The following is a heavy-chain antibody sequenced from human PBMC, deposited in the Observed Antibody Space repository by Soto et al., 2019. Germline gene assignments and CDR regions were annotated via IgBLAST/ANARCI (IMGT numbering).Heavy chain of an antibody. Sequence: PGGSLRLSCAASGFTFSSFALSWVRQAPEKGLEWVSAISGSGDGTDYADSVKGRFTSSRDNSKNTLYLQMNSLRAEDTAVDYCAGPRYSSQDYWGQGA. CDR3: AGPRYSSQDY. V-gene: IGHV3-23*01. D-gene: IGHD5-18*01. CDR2: ISGSGDGT. CDR1: GFTFSSFA. J-gene: IGHJ4*02.